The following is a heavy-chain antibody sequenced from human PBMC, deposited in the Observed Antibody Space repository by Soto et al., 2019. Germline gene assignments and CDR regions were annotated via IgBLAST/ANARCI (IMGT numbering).Heavy chain of an antibody. V-gene: IGHV6-1*01. CDR1: GDSVSSNSAS. J-gene: IGHJ5*01. CDR2: TYYRSKWYN. D-gene: IGHD6-19*01. Sequence: PSQTLSLTCAISGDSVSSNSASWNWIRQSPSRGLEWLGRTYYRSKWYNDYAVSVKSRMTVNPDTSKNQFSLQLNSVTPEDTAVYYCARGNSGSLASVFGSWGQGTQVTVSS. CDR3: ARGNSGSLASVFGS.